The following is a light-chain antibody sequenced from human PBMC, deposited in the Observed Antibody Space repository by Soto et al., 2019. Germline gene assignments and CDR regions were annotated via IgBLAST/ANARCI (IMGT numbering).Light chain of an antibody. CDR3: RQYNNWPAFT. Sequence: EIVMTQSPATLSVSPGERATLSCRASQSVSSNLAWYQQKPGQAPRLLIYGASTRATGIPARFSGSGSGTEFTLTISSLQSEDFAVSSCRQYNNWPAFTFGPGTKVDIK. J-gene: IGKJ3*01. CDR1: QSVSSN. V-gene: IGKV3-15*01. CDR2: GAS.